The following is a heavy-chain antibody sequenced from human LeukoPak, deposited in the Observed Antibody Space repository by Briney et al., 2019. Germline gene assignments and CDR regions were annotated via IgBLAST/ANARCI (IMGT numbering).Heavy chain of an antibody. CDR2: ISSSSSYI. V-gene: IGHV3-21*01. CDR3: ARATDGDYVPY. CDR1: GFTFSSYS. D-gene: IGHD4-17*01. J-gene: IGHJ4*02. Sequence: PGGSLRLSCAASGFTFSSYSMNWVRQAPGKGLEWVSSISSSSSYIDYADSVKGRFTISRDNAKNSLYLQMNSLRAEDTAVYYCARATDGDYVPYWGQGTLVTVSS.